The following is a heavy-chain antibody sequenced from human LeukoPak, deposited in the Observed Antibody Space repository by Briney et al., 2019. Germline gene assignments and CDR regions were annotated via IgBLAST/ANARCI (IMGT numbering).Heavy chain of an antibody. CDR1: GGSISSYY. J-gene: IGHJ4*02. CDR3: AGVRSTVVLDY. CDR2: IYYSGST. D-gene: IGHD4-23*01. Sequence: SETLSLTCTVSGGSISSYYWSWIRQPPGKGLEWIGSIYYSGSTYYNPSLKSRVTISVDTSKNQFSLKLSSVTAADTAVYYCAGVRSTVVLDYWGQGTLVTVSS. V-gene: IGHV4-39*07.